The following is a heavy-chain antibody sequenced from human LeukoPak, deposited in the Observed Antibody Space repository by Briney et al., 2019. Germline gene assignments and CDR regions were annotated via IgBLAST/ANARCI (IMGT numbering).Heavy chain of an antibody. V-gene: IGHV4-59*01. J-gene: IGHJ6*02. Sequence: SETLSLTSTVSGGSISSYYWSWIRQPPGAGLEWIWYIYYSGSTNYNPSRKSRVTISVDTSKNQFSLKLSSVTAADTAVYYCARGGDGYCSGGSCYPPWHYYGMDVWGQGTTVTVSS. D-gene: IGHD2-15*01. CDR2: IYYSGST. CDR1: GGSISSYY. CDR3: ARGGDGYCSGGSCYPPWHYYGMDV.